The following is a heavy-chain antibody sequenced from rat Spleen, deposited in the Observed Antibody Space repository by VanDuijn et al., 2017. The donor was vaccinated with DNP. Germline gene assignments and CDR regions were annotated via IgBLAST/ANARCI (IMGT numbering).Heavy chain of an antibody. V-gene: IGHV3-1*01. J-gene: IGHJ2*01. CDR1: GSSITSNY. CDR2: ISYSGST. CDR3: ARWSRYFDY. Sequence: EVQLQESGPGLVKPSQSLSLTCSVTGSSITSNYWGWIRKFPGNKMEYIGHISYSGSTNYNPSLKSRFSITRDTSKNQFFLQLNSVTTEDTATYYCARWSRYFDYWGQGVVVTVSS.